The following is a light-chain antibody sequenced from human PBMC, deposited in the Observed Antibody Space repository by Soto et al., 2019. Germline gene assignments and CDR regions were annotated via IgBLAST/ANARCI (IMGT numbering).Light chain of an antibody. CDR1: QSVSSN. CDR3: QQYNHWPPYT. V-gene: IGKV3-15*01. CDR2: GAS. Sequence: EIVMTQSPATLSVSPGERATLSCRASQSVSSNLAWYQQKPGQAPRLLIYGASTRGTGIPARFSGSGSGTEFALTLSRLQSEDFAVDYCQQYNHWPPYTFGQGTKLEIK. J-gene: IGKJ2*01.